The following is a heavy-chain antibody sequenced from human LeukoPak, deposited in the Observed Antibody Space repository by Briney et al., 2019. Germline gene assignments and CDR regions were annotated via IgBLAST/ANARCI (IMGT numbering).Heavy chain of an antibody. D-gene: IGHD4-17*01. CDR3: ARAGDYGDYYSPVLFDY. CDR2: IYTSGST. CDR1: GGSISSGSYY. Sequence: SQTLSLTCTVSGGSISSGSYYWSWIRQPAGKGLEWIGRIYTSGSTNYNPSLKSRVTISVDTSKNQFSLKLSSVTAADTAVYYCARAGDYGDYYSPVLFDYWGQGTLVTVSS. J-gene: IGHJ4*02. V-gene: IGHV4-61*02.